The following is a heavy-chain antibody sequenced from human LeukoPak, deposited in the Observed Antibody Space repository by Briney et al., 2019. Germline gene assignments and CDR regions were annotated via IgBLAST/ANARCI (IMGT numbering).Heavy chain of an antibody. V-gene: IGHV1-2*02. CDR1: GYTFTGYY. J-gene: IGHJ6*03. Sequence: AASVKVSCKASGYTFTGYYMHWVRQAPGQGLEWMGWINPNSGGTNYAQKFQGRVTMTTDTSTSTAYMELRSLRSDDTAVYYCARGGDYRYYYYYMDVWGKGTTVTVSS. CDR3: ARGGDYRYYYYYMDV. CDR2: INPNSGGT. D-gene: IGHD4-17*01.